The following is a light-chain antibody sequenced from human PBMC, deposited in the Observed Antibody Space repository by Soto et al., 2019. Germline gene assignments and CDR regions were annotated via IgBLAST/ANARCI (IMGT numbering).Light chain of an antibody. CDR1: QSISSW. J-gene: IGKJ1*01. Sequence: DIPMTQSPSTLSASVGDRVTITCRASQSISSWLAWYQQKPGKAPKLLIYDASSLESGVPSRFSCSGSGKEFTLTISSLQPDDFATYYGKQYSSLTWTFGQGPKVELK. CDR2: DAS. V-gene: IGKV1-5*01. CDR3: KQYSSLTWT.